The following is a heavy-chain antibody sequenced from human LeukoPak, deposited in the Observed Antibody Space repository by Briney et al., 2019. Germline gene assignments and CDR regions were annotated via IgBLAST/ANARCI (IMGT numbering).Heavy chain of an antibody. CDR3: AMRFWDSSSWYDHFDY. D-gene: IGHD6-13*01. Sequence: GESLKISCKGSGYSFTSYWIGWVRQMPGKGLGWMGIIYPGDSDTRYSPSFQGQVTISADKSISTAYLQWSSLKASDTAMYYCAMRFWDSSSWYDHFDYWGQGTLVTVSS. CDR2: IYPGDSDT. V-gene: IGHV5-51*01. J-gene: IGHJ4*02. CDR1: GYSFTSYW.